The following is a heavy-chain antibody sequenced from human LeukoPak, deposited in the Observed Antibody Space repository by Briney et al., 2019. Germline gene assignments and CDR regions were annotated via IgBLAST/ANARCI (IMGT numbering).Heavy chain of an antibody. Sequence: WGALRLSCAACGFSFSGQWMTWVPQAPGEGLEGGANIKRDVREEYYVASLKGRFTISRDNAKNSLYLQMNSLRAEDTAVYYCARDGGYAYAEAGYWGQGTPVTVSS. D-gene: IGHD5-18*01. CDR1: GFSFSGQW. CDR2: IKRDVREE. CDR3: ARDGGYAYAEAGY. V-gene: IGHV3-7*01. J-gene: IGHJ4*02.